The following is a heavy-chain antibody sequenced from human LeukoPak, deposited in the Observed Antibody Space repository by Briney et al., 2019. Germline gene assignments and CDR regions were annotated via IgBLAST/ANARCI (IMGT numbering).Heavy chain of an antibody. J-gene: IGHJ4*02. D-gene: IGHD3-16*02. CDR2: INHSGST. CDR1: GGSFSGYY. CDR3: ANTYYDYVWGSYRPYYFDY. Sequence: SETLSLTCAVYGGSFSGYYWSWIRQPPGEGLEWIGEINHSGSTNYNPSLKSRVTISVDTSKNQFSLKLSSVTAADTAVYYCANTYYDYVWGSYRPYYFDYWGQGTLVTVSS. V-gene: IGHV4-34*01.